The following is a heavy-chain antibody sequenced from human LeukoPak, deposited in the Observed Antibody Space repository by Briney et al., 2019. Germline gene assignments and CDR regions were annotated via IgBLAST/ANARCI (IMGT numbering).Heavy chain of an antibody. CDR1: GYTFTGYY. CDR2: INPNSGGT. V-gene: IGHV1-2*02. J-gene: IGHJ6*02. D-gene: IGHD3/OR15-3a*01. Sequence: ASVKVSCKASGYTFTGYYMHWVRQAPGQGLEWMGWINPNSGGTNYAQKFQGRVTMTGDTSISTAYMELSRLRSDDTAVYYCARDLGVDPYYYYGMDVWGQGTTVTVSS. CDR3: ARDLGVDPYYYYGMDV.